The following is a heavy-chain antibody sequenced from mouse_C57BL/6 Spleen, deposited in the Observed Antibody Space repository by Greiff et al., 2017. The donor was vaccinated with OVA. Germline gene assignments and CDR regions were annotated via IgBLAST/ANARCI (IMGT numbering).Heavy chain of an antibody. CDR1: GYTFTSYW. J-gene: IGHJ3*01. CDR2: IYPSDSET. Sequence: VQLQQPGAELVRPGSSVKLSCKASGYTFTSYWMDWVKQRPGQGLEWIGNIYPSDSETHYNQKFKDKATLTVDKSSSTAYMQLSSLTSEDSAVYYCAKGGATFFAYWGQGTLVTVSA. V-gene: IGHV1-61*01. D-gene: IGHD6-1*01. CDR3: AKGGATFFAY.